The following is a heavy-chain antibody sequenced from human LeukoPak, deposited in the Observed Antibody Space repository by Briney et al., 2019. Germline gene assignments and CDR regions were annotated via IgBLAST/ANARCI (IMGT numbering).Heavy chain of an antibody. CDR2: ISGSGGST. V-gene: IGHV3-23*01. CDR1: GFTFSNYA. Sequence: GGSLRLSCAASGFTFSNYAMTWVRQAPGKGLEWVSGISGSGGSTYYADSVKGRFTVSRDNSKNTLYLQMNSLRAEDTAVYYCAKDRGGNYLFYLDYWGQGTLVTVSS. CDR3: AKDRGGNYLFYLDY. D-gene: IGHD1-26*01. J-gene: IGHJ4*02.